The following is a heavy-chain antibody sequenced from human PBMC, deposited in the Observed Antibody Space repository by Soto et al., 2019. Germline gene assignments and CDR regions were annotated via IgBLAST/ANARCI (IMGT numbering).Heavy chain of an antibody. Sequence: GGSLRLSCSASLFTVSVYSMNCFRQAPGKGLEWVSSLSGSSSYIYYADSVKGRFTISRDNAKNSLYLQMNSLRAEDTAVYYCARDRDDYGELHPNTPWGQGTLVTVSS. J-gene: IGHJ5*02. V-gene: IGHV3-21*01. D-gene: IGHD4-17*01. CDR3: ARDRDDYGELHPNTP. CDR2: LSGSSSYI. CDR1: LFTVSVYS.